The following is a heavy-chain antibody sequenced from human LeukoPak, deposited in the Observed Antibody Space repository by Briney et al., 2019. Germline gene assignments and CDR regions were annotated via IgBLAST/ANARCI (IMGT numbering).Heavy chain of an antibody. D-gene: IGHD1-26*01. J-gene: IGHJ3*02. CDR2: IYYSGST. V-gene: IGHV4-31*03. CDR1: GGPISSGGYY. CDR3: ARGSGHDAFDI. Sequence: SQTLSLTCTVSGGPISSGGYYWSWIRQHPGKGLEWIGYIYYSGSTYYDPSLKSRVTISVDTSKNQFSLKLSSVTAADTAVYYCARGSGHDAFDIWGQGTMVTVSS.